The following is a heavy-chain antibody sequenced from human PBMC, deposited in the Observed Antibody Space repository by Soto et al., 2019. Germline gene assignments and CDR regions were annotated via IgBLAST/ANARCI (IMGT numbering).Heavy chain of an antibody. CDR1: GGSISSYY. V-gene: IGHV4-59*01. J-gene: IGHJ6*02. CDR3: ARDWRSRDFWSGPYYYYGMDV. CDR2: IYYSGST. Sequence: PSETLSLTCTVSGGSISSYYWSWIRQPPGKGLEWIGYIYYSGSTNYNPSLKSRVTISVDTSKNQFSLKLSSVTAADTAVYYCARDWRSRDFWSGPYYYYGMDVWGQGTTVTVSS. D-gene: IGHD3-3*01.